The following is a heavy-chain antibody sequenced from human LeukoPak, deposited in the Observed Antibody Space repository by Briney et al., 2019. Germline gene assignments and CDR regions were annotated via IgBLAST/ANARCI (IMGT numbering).Heavy chain of an antibody. CDR3: ARQFATASADTRGYFDC. J-gene: IGHJ4*02. CDR2: GFYGGCA. V-gene: IGHV4-39*01. Sequence: PSETLSLTCTVSGASISSSNDYWGCIRPAPGKGLEWIVSGFYGGCAHYHPSLKTRATISVDTSKNQFSLKLSSVTAADAAMYFCARQFATASADTRGYFDCWGQGTVVTVSS. CDR1: GASISSSNDY. D-gene: IGHD2-2*01.